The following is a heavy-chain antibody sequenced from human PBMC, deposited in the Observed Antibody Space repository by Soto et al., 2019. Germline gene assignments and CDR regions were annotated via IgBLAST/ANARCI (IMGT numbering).Heavy chain of an antibody. CDR3: AREYCSGGWCVGLYYVDV. J-gene: IGHJ6*03. D-gene: IGHD2-15*01. V-gene: IGHV3-13*01. CDR1: GFTLSSYD. Sequence: EVQLVESGGGLVQPGGSLRLSCAASGFTLSSYDMHWVRQPTGKGLEWVSAIAVGGETYYPGSVKGRFTISREDATNSLYLQMNSLTAGDTAVYFCAREYCSGGWCVGLYYVDVWGKGTTVTVSS. CDR2: IAVGGET.